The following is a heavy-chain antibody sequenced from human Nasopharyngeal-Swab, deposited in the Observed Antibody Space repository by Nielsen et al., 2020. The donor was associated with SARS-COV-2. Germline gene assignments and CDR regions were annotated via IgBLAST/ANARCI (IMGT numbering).Heavy chain of an antibody. CDR2: ISSSSSYI. Sequence: LSLTCAASGFSFSSYSMNWVRQAPGKGLEWVSSISSSSSYIYYADSVKGRFTISRDNAKNSLYLQMNSLRAEDTAVYYCARHLPLRFLEWLFPDYFDYWGQGTLVTVSS. CDR3: ARHLPLRFLEWLFPDYFDY. V-gene: IGHV3-21*01. CDR1: GFSFSSYS. D-gene: IGHD3-3*01. J-gene: IGHJ4*02.